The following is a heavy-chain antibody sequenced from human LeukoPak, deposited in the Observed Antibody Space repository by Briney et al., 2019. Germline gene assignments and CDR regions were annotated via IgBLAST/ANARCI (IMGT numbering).Heavy chain of an antibody. V-gene: IGHV3-15*01. CDR3: ATQLRWEVRDDNDF. Sequence: GGSLRLSCAASGFTFTDAWMSWVRQAPGKGLEWVGRIKSTADGGTTDYAAPVRGRFTISRDDSKNSLYLQMNGLKTEDTAVYFCATQLRWEVRDDNDFWGQGTLVTVSP. CDR1: GFTFTDAW. D-gene: IGHD1-26*01. J-gene: IGHJ4*02. CDR2: IKSTADGGTT.